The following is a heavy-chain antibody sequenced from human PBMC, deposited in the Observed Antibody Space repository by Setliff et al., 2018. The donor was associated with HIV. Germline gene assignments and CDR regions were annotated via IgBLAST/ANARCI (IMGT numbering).Heavy chain of an antibody. V-gene: IGHV3-15*01. CDR1: GFTFSSYA. Sequence: TGGSLRLSCAASGFTFSSYAMSWVRQAPGKGLEWVGRIKSKTDGGTTDYAAPVKGRFTISRDDSKNTLYLQMNSLKIEDTAVYYCTTGTRLVDWGQGALVTVSS. CDR2: IKSKTDGGTT. J-gene: IGHJ4*02. CDR3: TTGTRLVD. D-gene: IGHD2-21*01.